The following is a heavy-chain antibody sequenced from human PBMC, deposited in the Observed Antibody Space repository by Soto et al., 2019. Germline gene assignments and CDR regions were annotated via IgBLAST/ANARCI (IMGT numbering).Heavy chain of an antibody. CDR1: GFTFSSHG. V-gene: IGHV3-33*01. CDR3: ARSSGGSHYHYGMDV. Sequence: QVQLVEPGGGVVQPGRSLRLSCAASGFTFSSHGMNWVRQAPGMGLEWVTLIWYDGTYKYYTDSVKGRFTISRDNSKNTLYLEMNSLRVEDTAVYFCARSSGGSHYHYGMDVWGQGTTVTVSS. J-gene: IGHJ6*02. CDR2: IWYDGTYK. D-gene: IGHD2-15*01.